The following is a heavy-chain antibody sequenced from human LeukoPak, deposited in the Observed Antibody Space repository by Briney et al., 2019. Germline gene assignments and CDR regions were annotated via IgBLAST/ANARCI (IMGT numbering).Heavy chain of an antibody. CDR1: GFTFSSFG. CDR2: IYSGGST. Sequence: GGSLRLSCAASGFTFSSFGMSWVRQAPGKGLEWVSVIYSGGSTYYADSVKGRFTISRDNSKNTLYLQMNSLRAEDTAVYYCARAERYFDWLPPFDYWGQGTLVTVSS. D-gene: IGHD3-9*01. CDR3: ARAERYFDWLPPFDY. J-gene: IGHJ4*02. V-gene: IGHV3-53*01.